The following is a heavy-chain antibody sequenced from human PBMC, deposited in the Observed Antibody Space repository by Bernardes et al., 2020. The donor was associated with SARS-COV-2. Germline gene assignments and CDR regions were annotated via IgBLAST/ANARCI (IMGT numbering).Heavy chain of an antibody. Sequence: GGSLRLSCAASGFTFSSYGMKWVRQAPGKGLEWVSYISSSSSSIYYAGSVKGRFTISRDNAKNSLYLQMNSLRDEDTAVYYCARAGPYYDILTGGNDAFDIWGQGTMVTVSS. CDR2: ISSSSSSI. V-gene: IGHV3-48*02. D-gene: IGHD3-9*01. CDR1: GFTFSSYG. J-gene: IGHJ3*02. CDR3: ARAGPYYDILTGGNDAFDI.